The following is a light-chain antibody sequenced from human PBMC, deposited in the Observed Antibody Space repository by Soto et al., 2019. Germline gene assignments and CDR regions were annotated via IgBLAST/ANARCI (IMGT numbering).Light chain of an antibody. CDR2: HAS. V-gene: IGKV1-5*01. CDR1: QSISNC. Sequence: DIQMTQSPSTLPASVGDRVTITCRASQSISNCLAWYQQKPGTAPKLLIYHASTLESGVPSSFSGSGSATEFTLTISDLQPPDFATYYCQQYKSYTTRTFGHGTKVDIK. CDR3: QQYKSYTTRT. J-gene: IGKJ1*01.